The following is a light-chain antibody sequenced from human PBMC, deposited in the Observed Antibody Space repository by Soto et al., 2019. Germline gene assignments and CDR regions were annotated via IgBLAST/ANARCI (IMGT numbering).Light chain of an antibody. CDR3: QQRSNWLT. Sequence: EIVLTQSPATLYLSPGQRATLSCRASQSVSSYLAWYQQKPGQAPRLLIYDASNRATGIPARFSGSGSGTDFTLTISSLEPEDFAVYYCQQRSNWLTFGGGTKVVIK. CDR1: QSVSSY. CDR2: DAS. V-gene: IGKV3-11*01. J-gene: IGKJ4*02.